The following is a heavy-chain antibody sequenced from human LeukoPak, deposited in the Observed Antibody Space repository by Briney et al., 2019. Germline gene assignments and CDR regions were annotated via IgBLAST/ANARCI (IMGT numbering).Heavy chain of an antibody. CDR2: SYYSGST. CDR1: GGSISSGGYY. V-gene: IGHV4-31*02. Sequence: PSETLSLTCTVSGGSISSGGYYWSWIRQHPGKGLEWIGYSYYSGSTNYNPSLKSRVTISLDTSKNQFSLKLSSVTAADTAVYYCARDSGPDAFDIWGQGTMVTVSS. J-gene: IGHJ3*02. CDR3: ARDSGPDAFDI. D-gene: IGHD1-26*01.